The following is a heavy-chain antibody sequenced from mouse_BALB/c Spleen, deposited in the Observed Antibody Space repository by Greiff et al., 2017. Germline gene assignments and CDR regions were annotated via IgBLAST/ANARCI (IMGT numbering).Heavy chain of an antibody. D-gene: IGHD1-2*01. CDR2: IFPGSGNT. Sequence: QVQLQQSGPELVKPGASVKISCKASGYSFTSYYIHWVKQRPGQGLEWIGWIFPGSGNTKYNEKFKGKATLTADTSSSTAYMQLSSLTSEDSAVYFCARRGDYGYGYAMDYWGQGTSVTVSS. CDR3: ARRGDYGYGYAMDY. J-gene: IGHJ4*01. CDR1: GYSFTSYY. V-gene: IGHV1-66*01.